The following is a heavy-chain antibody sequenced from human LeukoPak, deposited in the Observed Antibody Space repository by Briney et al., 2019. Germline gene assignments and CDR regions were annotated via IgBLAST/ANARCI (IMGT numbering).Heavy chain of an antibody. CDR1: GFTFSSYA. CDR2: ISYDGSNK. Sequence: GGSLRLSCAASGFTFSSYAMHWVRQAPGKGLEWVAVISYDGSNKYYADSVKGRFTISRDNAKNSLYLQMNSLRAEDTAVYYCARGEYYDILTGTWVPGYWGQGTLVTVSS. J-gene: IGHJ4*02. V-gene: IGHV3-30*04. CDR3: ARGEYYDILTGTWVPGY. D-gene: IGHD3-9*01.